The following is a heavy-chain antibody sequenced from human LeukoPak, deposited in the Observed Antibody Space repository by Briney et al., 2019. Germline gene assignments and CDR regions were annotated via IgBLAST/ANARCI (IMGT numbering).Heavy chain of an antibody. V-gene: IGHV1-8*02. CDR2: MNPNSGNT. Sequence: ASVKVSCKASGYTFTSYGISWVRQAPGQGLEWMGWMNPNSGNTAYAQNFEGRVTMTRNTSISTAYMELSSLRSEDTAVYYCATEDLVWGQGTLVTVSS. CDR1: GYTFTSYG. J-gene: IGHJ4*02. CDR3: ATEDLV.